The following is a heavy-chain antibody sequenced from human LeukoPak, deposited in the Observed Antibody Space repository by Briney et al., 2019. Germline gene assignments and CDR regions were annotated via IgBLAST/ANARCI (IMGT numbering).Heavy chain of an antibody. CDR3: ARGRAIRGVTYRIAVAGQKEQFDY. CDR2: IYYSGST. J-gene: IGHJ4*02. V-gene: IGHV4-39*07. D-gene: IGHD6-19*01. CDR1: GGSISSSSYY. Sequence: SETLSLTCTVSGGSISSSSYYWGWIRQPPGKGLEWIGSIYYSGSTYYNPSLKSRVTISVDTSKNQFSLKLSSVTAADTAVYYCARGRAIRGVTYRIAVAGQKEQFDYWGQGTLVTVSS.